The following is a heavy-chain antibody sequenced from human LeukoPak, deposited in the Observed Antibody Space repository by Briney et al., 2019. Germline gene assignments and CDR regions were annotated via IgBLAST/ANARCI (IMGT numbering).Heavy chain of an antibody. J-gene: IGHJ6*04. V-gene: IGHV1-69*01. Sequence: SVKVSCKASGGTFSSYAISWVRQAPGQGLEWMGGIIPIFGTANYAQKFQGRVTITADESTSTAYMELSSLRSEDTAVYYCARDVSYSSSWYPLSDYYGMDVWGEGTTVTVSS. CDR1: GGTFSSYA. D-gene: IGHD6-13*01. CDR3: ARDVSYSSSWYPLSDYYGMDV. CDR2: IIPIFGTA.